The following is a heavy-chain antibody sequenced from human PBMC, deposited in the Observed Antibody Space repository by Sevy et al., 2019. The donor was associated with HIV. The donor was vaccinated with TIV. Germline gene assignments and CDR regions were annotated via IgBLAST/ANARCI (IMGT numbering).Heavy chain of an antibody. J-gene: IGHJ4*02. D-gene: IGHD2-15*01. CDR2: IYYRGDT. V-gene: IGHV4-39*01. CDR3: ARRRSTHYHFDY. CDR1: GGSISSSSFY. Sequence: SETLSLTCTVSGGSISSSSFYWGWIRQSPGKGLEWIGSIYYRGDTYYNPSLKSRITMSVDTSKNQFSLKVTSVTAGDTAMYYCARRRSTHYHFDYWGQGTLVTVSS.